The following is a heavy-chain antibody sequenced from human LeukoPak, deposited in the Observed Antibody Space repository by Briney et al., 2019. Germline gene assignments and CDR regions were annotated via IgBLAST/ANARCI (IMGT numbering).Heavy chain of an antibody. CDR2: VYYNGNI. Sequence: SETLSLTCTVSGGSISSSSYYWGWIRQPPGKGLEWIGYVYYNGNINYNPSFKSRATISVDTSKNQFSLKLSSVTAADTAVYYCARDGGSSWSHQYGLDVWGQGTTVTVSS. J-gene: IGHJ6*02. V-gene: IGHV4-61*01. CDR1: GGSISSSSYY. D-gene: IGHD6-13*01. CDR3: ARDGGSSWSHQYGLDV.